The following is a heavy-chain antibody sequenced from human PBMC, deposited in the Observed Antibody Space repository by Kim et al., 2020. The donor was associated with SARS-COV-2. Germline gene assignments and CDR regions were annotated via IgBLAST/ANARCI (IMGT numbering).Heavy chain of an antibody. V-gene: IGHV3-23*01. D-gene: IGHD3-22*01. Sequence: GGSLRLSCAASGFTFSSYDMSWVRQAPGKGLEWVCAISGSGGSTYSADSVKGRFTISRDNSKNTLYLQMNRLRAEYKAVYYCAKANEKTYYYDSSGYYSNYFDYWGPGALVTVSS. CDR2: ISGSGGST. CDR3: AKANEKTYYYDSSGYYSNYFDY. J-gene: IGHJ4*02. CDR1: GFTFSSYD.